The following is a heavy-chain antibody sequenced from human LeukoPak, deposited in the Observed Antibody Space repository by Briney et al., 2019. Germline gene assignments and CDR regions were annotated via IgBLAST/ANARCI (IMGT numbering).Heavy chain of an antibody. CDR2: IYYSGST. CDR3: ARLGSGFKVGAFDI. Sequence: SETLSLTCTVSGGSISSYYWRWIRQPPGKGLEWIGYIYYSGSTNYNPSLKSRVTISVDTSKNQFSLKLSSVTAADTAVYYCARLGSGFKVGAFDIWGQGTMVTVSS. D-gene: IGHD6-19*01. CDR1: GGSISSYY. J-gene: IGHJ3*02. V-gene: IGHV4-59*08.